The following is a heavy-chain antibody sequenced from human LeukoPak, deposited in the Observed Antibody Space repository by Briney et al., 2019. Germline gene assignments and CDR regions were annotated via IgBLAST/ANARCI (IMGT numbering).Heavy chain of an antibody. Sequence: SQTLSLTCTVSGGSISSGGYYWSWIRQPPGKGLEWIGYIYHSGSTYYNPSLKSRVTISVDTSKNQFSLKLSSVTAADTAVYYCARRDGSGSYYRSFGGYFDYWGQGTLVTVSS. V-gene: IGHV4-30-2*01. CDR3: ARRDGSGSYYRSFGGYFDY. D-gene: IGHD3-10*01. CDR1: GGSISSGGYY. CDR2: IYHSGST. J-gene: IGHJ4*02.